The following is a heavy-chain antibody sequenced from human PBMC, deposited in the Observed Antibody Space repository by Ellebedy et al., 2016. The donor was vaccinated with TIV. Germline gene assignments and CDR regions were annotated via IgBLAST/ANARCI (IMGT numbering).Heavy chain of an antibody. D-gene: IGHD5-18*01. V-gene: IGHV1-8*01. J-gene: IGHJ4*02. CDR1: GYTFTSYD. Sequence: AASVQVSCKASGYTFTSYDINWVRQATGQGLEWMGWMNPNRGNTGYAQKFQGRVTMTRNTSISTAYMELTRLTSDDTAVYYCARGFARGYIYGYGDYWGQGTLVTVSS. CDR3: ARGFARGYIYGYGDY. CDR2: MNPNRGNT.